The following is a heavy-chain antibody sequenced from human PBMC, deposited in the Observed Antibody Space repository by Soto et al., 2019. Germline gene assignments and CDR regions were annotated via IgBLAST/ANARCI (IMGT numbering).Heavy chain of an antibody. CDR3: AKDDGGSCYY. V-gene: IGHV3-30*18. CDR1: GFTFSSYG. Sequence: QVQLVESGGGVVQPGRSLRLSCAASGFTFSSYGMHWVRQAPGKGLEWVAVISYDGSNKYYADSVKGRFTISRDTSKNTLYLQMNSLRAEDTAVYYCAKDDGGSCYYWGQGTLVTVSS. CDR2: ISYDGSNK. J-gene: IGHJ4*02. D-gene: IGHD2-15*01.